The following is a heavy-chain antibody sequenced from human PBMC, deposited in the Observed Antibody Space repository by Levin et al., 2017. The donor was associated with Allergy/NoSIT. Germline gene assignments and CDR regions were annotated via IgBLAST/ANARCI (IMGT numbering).Heavy chain of an antibody. J-gene: IGHJ4*02. Sequence: GGSLRLSCAASGFTFADYAMHWVRQAPGKGPEWVSGITWNSGSIGYADSVKGRFTISRDNAKNSLYLQMSSLRAEDTALYYCAKDSGDYDYVWGSDRFFDYWGQGTLVTVSS. V-gene: IGHV3-9*01. CDR1: GFTFADYA. CDR2: ITWNSGSI. D-gene: IGHD3-16*02. CDR3: AKDSGDYDYVWGSDRFFDY.